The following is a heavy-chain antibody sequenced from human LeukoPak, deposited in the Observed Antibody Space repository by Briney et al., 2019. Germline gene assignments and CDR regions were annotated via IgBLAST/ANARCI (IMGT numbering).Heavy chain of an antibody. D-gene: IGHD6-13*01. CDR2: FFYSGST. Sequence: PSETLSLTCTVSGGSINSASFYWGWIRQPPGKGLEWIGSFFYSGSTYYNPSLKSRVTISVDTSKNQLSLKVASVTAADTAVYYCARVLAAAGNAFDIWGQGTMVTVSS. CDR1: GGSINSASFY. J-gene: IGHJ3*02. CDR3: ARVLAAAGNAFDI. V-gene: IGHV4-39*02.